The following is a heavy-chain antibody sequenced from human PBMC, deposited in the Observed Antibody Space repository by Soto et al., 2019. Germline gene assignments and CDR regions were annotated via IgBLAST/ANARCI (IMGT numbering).Heavy chain of an antibody. V-gene: IGHV4-39*01. D-gene: IGHD3-22*01. CDR2: IYYSGST. J-gene: IGHJ4*02. CDR3: ARQDSRGGVAPL. CDR1: GGSISSSSYY. Sequence: KTSETLSLTCAVYGGSISSSSYYWGWIRQPPGKGLEWIGSIYYSGSTYYNPSLKSRVTISVDTSKNQFSLKLSSVTAADTAVYYCARQDSRGGVAPLWGQGTLVTVSS.